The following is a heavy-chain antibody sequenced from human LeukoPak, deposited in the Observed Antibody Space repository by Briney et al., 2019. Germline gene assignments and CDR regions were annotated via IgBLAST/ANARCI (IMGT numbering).Heavy chain of an antibody. CDR3: ARDYRQLVRPFDY. V-gene: IGHV3-21*01. Sequence: GGSLRLSCAASGFTFSSYSMNWVRQAPGKGLEWVSSISSSSSYIYYADSVKGRFTISRDNAKNSLYLQMNSLRAEDTAVYYCARDYRQLVRPFDYGGQGTLVTVSS. D-gene: IGHD6-13*01. J-gene: IGHJ4*02. CDR2: ISSSSSYI. CDR1: GFTFSSYS.